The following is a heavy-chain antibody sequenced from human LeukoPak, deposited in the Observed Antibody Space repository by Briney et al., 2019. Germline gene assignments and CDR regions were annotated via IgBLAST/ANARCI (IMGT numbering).Heavy chain of an antibody. J-gene: IGHJ3*02. CDR1: GGSISSYY. D-gene: IGHD3-22*01. CDR3: ARDSTYYYDSSGYAFDI. CDR2: IYYSGST. Sequence: SETLSLTCTVSGGSISSYYWSWIRQPPGKGLEWIGYIYYSGSTNYNPSLKSRVTISVDTSKNQFSLKLSSVTAADTAVYYCARDSTYYYDSSGYAFDIWGQGTMVTASS. V-gene: IGHV4-59*01.